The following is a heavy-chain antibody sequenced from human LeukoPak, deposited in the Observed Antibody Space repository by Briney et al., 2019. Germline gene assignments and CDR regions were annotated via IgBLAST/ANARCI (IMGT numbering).Heavy chain of an antibody. D-gene: IGHD3-10*01. CDR1: GYTFTGYY. J-gene: IGHJ5*02. CDR3: ARASMFIRGNWFDP. V-gene: IGHV1-18*04. CDR2: ISAYNGNT. Sequence: ASVKVSCKASGYTFTGYYMHWVRQAPGQGLEWMGWISAYNGNTNYAQKLQGRVTMTTDTSTSTAYMELRSLRSDDTAVYYCARASMFIRGNWFDPWGQGTLVTVSS.